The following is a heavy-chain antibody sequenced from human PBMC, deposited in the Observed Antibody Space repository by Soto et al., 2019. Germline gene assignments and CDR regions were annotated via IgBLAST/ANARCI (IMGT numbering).Heavy chain of an antibody. V-gene: IGHV3-23*01. CDR3: AKGIGAPHYYGSGRPSDY. CDR2: ISGSGGST. D-gene: IGHD3-10*01. Sequence: GGSLRLSCAASGFTFSSYAMSWVRQAPGKGLEWVSAISGSGGSTYYADSVKGRFTISRDNSKNTLYLQMNSLRAEDTAVYYCAKGIGAPHYYGSGRPSDYWGQGTLVTVSS. CDR1: GFTFSSYA. J-gene: IGHJ4*02.